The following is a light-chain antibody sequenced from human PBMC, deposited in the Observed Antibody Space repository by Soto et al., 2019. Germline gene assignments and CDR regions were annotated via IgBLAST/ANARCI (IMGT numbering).Light chain of an antibody. J-gene: IGKJ5*01. CDR2: DAS. CDR1: QDISNY. Sequence: DIQMTQSPSSLSASVGDRVTITCQASQDISNYLNWYQQKQGKAPKIXIYDASNLETGVPSRFSGSGSGTDFTFTISSLQPEDIATYYCQQYDNPSITFGQGTRLENK. V-gene: IGKV1-33*01. CDR3: QQYDNPSIT.